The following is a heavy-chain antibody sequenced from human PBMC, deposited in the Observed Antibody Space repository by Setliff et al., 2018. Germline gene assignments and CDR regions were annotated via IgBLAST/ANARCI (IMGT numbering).Heavy chain of an antibody. J-gene: IGHJ3*02. Sequence: SETLSLTCTVSGGSINSYYWSWIRQPAGKGLEWIGRIYTSGSTNYNPSLKSRVTMSVDTSKNQFSLKLSSVTAADTAVYYCARKGISALSGAFDMWGQGTMVTVSS. CDR1: GGSINSYY. D-gene: IGHD1-26*01. V-gene: IGHV4-4*07. CDR2: IYTSGST. CDR3: ARKGISALSGAFDM.